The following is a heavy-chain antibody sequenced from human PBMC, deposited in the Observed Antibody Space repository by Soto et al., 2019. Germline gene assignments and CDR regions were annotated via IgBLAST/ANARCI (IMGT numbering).Heavy chain of an antibody. Sequence: QVQLPESGPGLVKPSGTLSLTCAVSGGSISSSNWWSWVREPPGKGLNWIGEIYHSGSTNYTPSLKSRVTISVDKSKNQFSLKLSSVTAADTAVYYCARAWGAITMVRGVIVRRGGMDVWGQGTTVTVSS. CDR1: GGSISSSNW. J-gene: IGHJ6*02. V-gene: IGHV4-4*02. D-gene: IGHD3-10*01. CDR3: ARAWGAITMVRGVIVRRGGMDV. CDR2: IYHSGST.